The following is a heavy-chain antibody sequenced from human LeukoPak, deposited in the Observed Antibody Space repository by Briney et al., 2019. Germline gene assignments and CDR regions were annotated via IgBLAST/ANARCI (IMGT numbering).Heavy chain of an antibody. D-gene: IGHD2-8*01. V-gene: IGHV3-48*01. CDR1: GFAFSSYE. CDR2: ISSRSSTI. CDR3: ARDGGVYEGYYYYYYMDV. J-gene: IGHJ6*03. Sequence: GGSLRLSCAASGFAFSSYEMNWVRQAPGKGLEWVSYISSRSSTIYNADSVKGRFTISRDNAKNSLYLQMNSLRAEDTAVYYCARDGGVYEGYYYYYYMDVWGKGTTVTVSS.